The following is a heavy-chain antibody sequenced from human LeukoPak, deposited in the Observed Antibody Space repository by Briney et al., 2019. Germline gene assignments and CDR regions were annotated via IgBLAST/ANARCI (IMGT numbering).Heavy chain of an antibody. V-gene: IGHV4-34*01. Sequence: SETLSLTCAVYGGSFSGYYWSWIRQPPGKGLEWIGEINHSGSTNYNPSLESRVTISVDTFKNQFSLKLSSVTAADTAVYYCARGLRRGYSYGGDFDYWGQGTLVTVSS. CDR2: INHSGST. D-gene: IGHD5-18*01. CDR1: GGSFSGYY. CDR3: ARGLRRGYSYGGDFDY. J-gene: IGHJ4*02.